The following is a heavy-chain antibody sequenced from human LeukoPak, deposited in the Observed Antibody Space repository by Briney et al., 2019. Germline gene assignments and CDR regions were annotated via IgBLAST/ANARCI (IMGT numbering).Heavy chain of an antibody. D-gene: IGHD5-18*01. V-gene: IGHV3-21*01. Sequence: GGSLRLSCAASGFTFSSYSMNWVRQAPGKGLERVSSISSSSSYIYYADSVKGRFTISRDNAKNSLYLQMNSLRAEDTAVYYCARDKTRGPGYSYGFSDYWGQGTLVTVSS. CDR1: GFTFSSYS. J-gene: IGHJ4*02. CDR2: ISSSSSYI. CDR3: ARDKTRGPGYSYGFSDY.